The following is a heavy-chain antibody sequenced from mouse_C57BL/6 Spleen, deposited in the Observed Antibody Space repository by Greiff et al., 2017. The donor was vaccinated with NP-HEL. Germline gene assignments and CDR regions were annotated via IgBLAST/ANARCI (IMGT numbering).Heavy chain of an antibody. CDR2: INPGSGGT. CDR1: GYAFTNYL. Sequence: QVQLQQSGAELVRPGTSVKVSCKASGYAFTNYLIEWVKQRPGQGLEWIGVINPGSGGTNYNEKFKGKATLTADKSSSTAYMQLSSLTSEDSAVYFCATNYYGSSSQAWFADWGQGTLVTVSA. D-gene: IGHD1-1*01. J-gene: IGHJ3*01. CDR3: ATNYYGSSSQAWFAD. V-gene: IGHV1-54*01.